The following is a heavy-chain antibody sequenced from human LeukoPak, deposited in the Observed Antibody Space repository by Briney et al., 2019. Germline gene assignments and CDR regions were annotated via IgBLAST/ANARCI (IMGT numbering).Heavy chain of an antibody. CDR1: GYTFTGYY. D-gene: IGHD3-3*01. CDR2: INPNSGGT. J-gene: IGHJ4*01. Sequence: ASVTVSCKASGYTFTGYYMHWVRQAPGQGLEWMGWINPNSGGTNYAQKFQGRVTMTRDTSISTAYMELSRLRSDDTAVYYYARVLEWSEPFDYWGQGTLVTVSS. V-gene: IGHV1-2*02. CDR3: ARVLEWSEPFDY.